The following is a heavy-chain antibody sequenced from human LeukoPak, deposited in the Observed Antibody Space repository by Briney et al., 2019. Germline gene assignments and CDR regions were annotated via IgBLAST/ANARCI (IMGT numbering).Heavy chain of an antibody. V-gene: IGHV3-20*04. CDR2: INWNGGST. CDR1: GFTFDDYG. CDR3: ARAEALKFRDFDY. Sequence: GGSLRLSCAASGFTFDDYGMSWVRQAPGKGLEWVSGINWNGGSTGYADSVKGRFTISRDNARNSLYLQMNSLRAEDTAIYYCARAEALKFRDFDYWGQGTLVTVSS. J-gene: IGHJ4*02.